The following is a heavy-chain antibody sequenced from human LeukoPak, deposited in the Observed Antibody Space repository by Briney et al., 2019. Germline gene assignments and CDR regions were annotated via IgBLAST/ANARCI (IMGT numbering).Heavy chain of an antibody. J-gene: IGHJ4*02. CDR3: ARDRGYDPHYYFDY. D-gene: IGHD5-12*01. CDR1: GFTFDEYA. V-gene: IGHV3-43*02. Sequence: GGSLRLSCAAAGFTFDEYAMHWVRQAPGKGLEWVSLISGDGSNTWYADSVKGRFTISRDNSKNTLYLQMNSLGAEDTAVYYCARDRGYDPHYYFDYWGQGTLVTVSS. CDR2: ISGDGSNT.